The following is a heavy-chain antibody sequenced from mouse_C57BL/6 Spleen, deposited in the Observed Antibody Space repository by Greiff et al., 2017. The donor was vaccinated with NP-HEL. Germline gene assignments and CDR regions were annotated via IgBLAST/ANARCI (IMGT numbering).Heavy chain of an antibody. J-gene: IGHJ2*01. CDR2: INPNNGGT. D-gene: IGHD1-1*01. CDR1: GYTFTDYY. CDR3: ARYVITTVVAFDD. V-gene: IGHV1-26*01. Sequence: EVQLQQSGPELVKPGASVKLSCKASGYTFTDYYMNWVKQRHGKSLEWIGDINPNNGGTSYNQKFKGKATLTVDKSSSTAYMELRSLTSEDSAVYYCARYVITTVVAFDDWGQGTTLTVSS.